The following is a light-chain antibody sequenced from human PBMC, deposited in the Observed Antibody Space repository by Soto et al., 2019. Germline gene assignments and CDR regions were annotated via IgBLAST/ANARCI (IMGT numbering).Light chain of an antibody. CDR1: QSVNSN. Sequence: EIVLTQSPGTLSLSPGERATLSCRASQSVNSNLAWYQQKPGQAPRLLVYAASTRATGIPARFSGSGSGTDFTLTISSLQSEDFAVYYCPRYNNWPSFGPGTKVDIK. V-gene: IGKV3-15*01. CDR3: PRYNNWPS. J-gene: IGKJ3*01. CDR2: AAS.